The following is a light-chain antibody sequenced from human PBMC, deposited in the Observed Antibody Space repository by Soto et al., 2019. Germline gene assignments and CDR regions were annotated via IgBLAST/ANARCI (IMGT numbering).Light chain of an antibody. V-gene: IGKV1-9*01. Sequence: DIQLTQSPSFMSASTGDRVTITCRASQGISSDLAWYQQKPGKAPKLLIYAASTLQSGVPSRFSGSGSGTEFTLTISSLQPEDFATYYCQHLNSYPITFGQGTRLEIK. CDR1: QGISSD. CDR2: AAS. CDR3: QHLNSYPIT. J-gene: IGKJ5*01.